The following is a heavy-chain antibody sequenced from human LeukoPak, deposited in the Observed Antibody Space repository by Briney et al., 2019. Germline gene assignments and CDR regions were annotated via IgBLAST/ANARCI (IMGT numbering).Heavy chain of an antibody. D-gene: IGHD3-3*01. Sequence: GGSLRLSCAASGFTFSSYSMNWVRQAPGKGLEWVSYISSASGSIYYADSVKGRFTISRDNSKNTLSLQMNSLRAEDTAVYYCARESGDFWSGYRYWGQGTLVTVSS. CDR3: ARESGDFWSGYRY. CDR1: GFTFSSYS. CDR2: ISSASGSI. V-gene: IGHV3-48*01. J-gene: IGHJ4*02.